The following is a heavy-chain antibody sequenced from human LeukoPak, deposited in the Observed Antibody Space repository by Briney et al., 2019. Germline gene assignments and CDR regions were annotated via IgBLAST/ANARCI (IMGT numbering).Heavy chain of an antibody. V-gene: IGHV4-39*07. Sequence: SETLSLTCTVSGGSISSSSYYWGWIRQPPGKGLEWIGSIYYSGSTYYNPSLKSRVTISVDTSKNQFSLKLSSVTAADTAVYYCARGGPGYSYSNFDYWGQGTLVTVSS. CDR1: GGSISSSSYY. CDR3: ARGGPGYSYSNFDY. CDR2: IYYSGST. D-gene: IGHD5-18*01. J-gene: IGHJ4*02.